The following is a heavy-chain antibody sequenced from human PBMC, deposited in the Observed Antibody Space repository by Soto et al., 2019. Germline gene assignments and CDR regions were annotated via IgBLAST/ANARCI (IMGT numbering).Heavy chain of an antibody. J-gene: IGHJ4*02. V-gene: IGHV3-23*01. CDR3: AKVGWWPYYFDY. CDR1: GFTFSSYA. Sequence: EVQLLESGGGLVQPGGSLRLSCAASGFTFSSYAMSWIRQAPGKGLEWVSAISGSGGSTYYADSVKGRFTISRDNSKNTLYLQMNSLRAEDTAVYYCAKVGWWPYYFDYWGQGTLVTVSS. CDR2: ISGSGGST. D-gene: IGHD2-15*01.